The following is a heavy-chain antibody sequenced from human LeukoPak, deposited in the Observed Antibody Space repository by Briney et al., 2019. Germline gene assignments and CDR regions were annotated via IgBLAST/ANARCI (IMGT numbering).Heavy chain of an antibody. V-gene: IGHV3-21*01. CDR1: GFTFSTSS. D-gene: IGHD1-26*01. CDR3: ARVGSGTYLVDY. Sequence: GGSLRLSCAASGFTFSTSSMNWVRQAGPGKGLEWVSFISSSSIYIYYADSVKGRFAISRDDAKNSLYLQMDSLRAEDTAVYYCARVGSGTYLVDYWGQGTLVTVSS. CDR2: ISSSSIYI. J-gene: IGHJ4*02.